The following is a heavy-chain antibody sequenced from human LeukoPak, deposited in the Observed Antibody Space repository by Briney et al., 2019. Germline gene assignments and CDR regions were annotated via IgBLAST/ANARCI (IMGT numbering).Heavy chain of an antibody. CDR3: AREYSSSWYIDY. CDR2: ILDDGSKK. Sequence: GGSLRLSCAASGFTFSSYTMNWVRQAPGKGLEWVAVILDDGSKKYYADSVKGRFTISRDNSKSTLYLQINSLRAEDTAVYYCAREYSSSWYIDYWGQGILVTVSS. J-gene: IGHJ4*02. CDR1: GFTFSSYT. D-gene: IGHD6-13*01. V-gene: IGHV3-30*01.